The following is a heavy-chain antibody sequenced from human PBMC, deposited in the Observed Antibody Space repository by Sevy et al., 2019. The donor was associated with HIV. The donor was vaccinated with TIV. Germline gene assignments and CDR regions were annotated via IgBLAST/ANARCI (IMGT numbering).Heavy chain of an antibody. D-gene: IGHD2-21*02. V-gene: IGHV3-33*08. CDR3: ARRGGYCGGDCYSIDY. Sequence: GGSLRLSCAASGFTFSSYVMHWVRQAPGKGLEWVALIWYDGTIKYYADSVKGRFTISRDNSKDTLFLQMNSLTPEDTAVYYCARRGGYCGGDCYSIDYWGQGALVFVSS. J-gene: IGHJ4*02. CDR1: GFTFSSYV. CDR2: IWYDGTIK.